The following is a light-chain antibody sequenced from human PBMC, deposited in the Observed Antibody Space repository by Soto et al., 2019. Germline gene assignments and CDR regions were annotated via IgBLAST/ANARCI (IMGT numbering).Light chain of an antibody. CDR2: GNS. J-gene: IGLJ2*01. V-gene: IGLV1-40*01. CDR3: QSYDSSLSGSNVV. CDR1: SSNIGAGYD. Sequence: QSVLTQPPSVSGAPGQRVTISCTGSSSNIGAGYDVHWYQQLPGTAPKLLIYGNSNRPSGVPDRFSGSKSGTSASLAITGLHAEDEADDYCQSYDSSLSGSNVVFGGGTKLTVL.